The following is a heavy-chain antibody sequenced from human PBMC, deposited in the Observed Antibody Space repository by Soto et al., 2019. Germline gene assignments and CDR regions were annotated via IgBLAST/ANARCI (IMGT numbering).Heavy chain of an antibody. V-gene: IGHV3-23*01. Sequence: VQLLESGGGLVRRGESLRLSCVASGFPFAAAAMNWVRQAPGEGLGWVATITGRGINTYYADSVRGRFTISRDDSQNTLYLQMNSLRVEDTAVYYCAKDRYGGSGGGLESWGQGALVTVSS. D-gene: IGHD5-18*01. J-gene: IGHJ4*02. CDR3: AKDRYGGSGGGLES. CDR1: GFPFAAAA. CDR2: ITGRGINT.